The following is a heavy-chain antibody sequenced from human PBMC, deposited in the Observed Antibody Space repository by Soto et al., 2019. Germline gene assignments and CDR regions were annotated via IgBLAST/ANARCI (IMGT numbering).Heavy chain of an antibody. Sequence: GSLRLSCAASGFTFGSIWMDWVRQAPGKGLEWLANISPDGSEKHYVDSVQGRFTISRDNAKNSLYLQMSSLTAEDSALYYCSRSLDFWGQGTRVTVSS. CDR1: GFTFGSIW. V-gene: IGHV3-7*01. J-gene: IGHJ4*02. CDR2: ISPDGSEK. CDR3: SRSLDF.